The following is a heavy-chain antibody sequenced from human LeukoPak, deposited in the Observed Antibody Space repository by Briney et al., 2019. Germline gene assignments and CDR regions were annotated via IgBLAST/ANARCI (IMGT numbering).Heavy chain of an antibody. Sequence: SETLSLTCTVSGGSISSYYWSWIRQPPGKGLEWIGYIFYSGSTNYNPSLKSRLTISADTSKNQFSLKLSSVTAADPAVYYCARLVGSGCYKRSFDYWGQGTLVTVSS. D-gene: IGHD3-10*01. CDR2: IFYSGST. V-gene: IGHV4-59*08. CDR3: ARLVGSGCYKRSFDY. J-gene: IGHJ4*02. CDR1: GGSISSYY.